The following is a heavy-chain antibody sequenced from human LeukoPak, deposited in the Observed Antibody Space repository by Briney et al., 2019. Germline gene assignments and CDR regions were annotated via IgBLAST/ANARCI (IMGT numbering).Heavy chain of an antibody. D-gene: IGHD3-9*01. V-gene: IGHV1-46*01. CDR1: GYTFTSYD. CDR2: INPSGGST. CDR3: ARVRGFDYEPVFDY. J-gene: IGHJ4*02. Sequence: ASVKVSCKASGYTFTSYDINWVRQAPGQGLEWMGIINPSGGSTSYAQKFQGRVTMTRDTSTSTVYMELSSLRSEDTAVYYCARVRGFDYEPVFDYWGQGTLVTVSS.